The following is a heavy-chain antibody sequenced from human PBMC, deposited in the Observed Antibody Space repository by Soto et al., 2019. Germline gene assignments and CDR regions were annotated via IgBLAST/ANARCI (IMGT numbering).Heavy chain of an antibody. Sequence: SETLSLTCTVSGGSISSGGYYWSWIRQHPGKGLEWIGYIYYSGSTYYNPSLKSRVTISVDTSKNQFSLKLSSVTAADTAVYYCARVWRYSSSWPRNWFVPWGQGTLVTVSS. CDR2: IYYSGST. CDR1: GGSISSGGYY. CDR3: ARVWRYSSSWPRNWFVP. D-gene: IGHD6-13*01. V-gene: IGHV4-31*03. J-gene: IGHJ5*02.